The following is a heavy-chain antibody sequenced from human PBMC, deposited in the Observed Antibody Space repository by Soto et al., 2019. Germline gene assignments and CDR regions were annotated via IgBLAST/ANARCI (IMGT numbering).Heavy chain of an antibody. CDR1: GGSFSGHY. J-gene: IGHJ6*02. CDR3: ARPHGEYEYGMDV. CDR2: INDRGST. V-gene: IGHV4-34*01. D-gene: IGHD4-17*01. Sequence: QVQLQEWGAGLLKPSETLSLTCAVYGGSFSGHYWSWIRQPPGKGLEWIGEINDRGSTKYNPSLKSLVTISVDTSKNRPSLKLSAVTASDTAVYFCARPHGEYEYGMDVWRQVTTVNVSS.